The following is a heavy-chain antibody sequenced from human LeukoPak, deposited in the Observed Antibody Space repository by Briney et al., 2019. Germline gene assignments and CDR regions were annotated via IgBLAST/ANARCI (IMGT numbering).Heavy chain of an antibody. CDR2: ISGSGGST. CDR1: GFTFSSYA. V-gene: IGHV3-23*01. CDR3: AKGMAWAYGDYEYYFDY. Sequence: GGSLRLSCAASGFTFSSYAMSWVRQAPGKGLEWVSVISGSGGSTYYADSVKGRFSISRDNSKNTLYLQMNSLRAEGTAVYYCAKGMAWAYGDYEYYFDYWGQGTLVTVSS. J-gene: IGHJ4*02. D-gene: IGHD4-17*01.